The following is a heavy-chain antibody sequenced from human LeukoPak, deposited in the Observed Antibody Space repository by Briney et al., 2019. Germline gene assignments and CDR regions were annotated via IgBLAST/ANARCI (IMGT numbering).Heavy chain of an antibody. CDR2: IYYSGST. CDR1: AGSISSYY. CDR3: AGTPSVDYFDY. V-gene: IGHV4-59*12. Sequence: PSETLSLTCTVSAGSISSYYWSWIRQPPGKGLEWIGYIYYSGSTNYNPSLKSRVTISVDTSKNQFSLNLSSVNAADTAVYYCAGTPSVDYFDYWGRGTLVTVSS. J-gene: IGHJ4*02.